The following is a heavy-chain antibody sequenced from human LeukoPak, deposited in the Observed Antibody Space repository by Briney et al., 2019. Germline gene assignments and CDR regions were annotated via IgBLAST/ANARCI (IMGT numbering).Heavy chain of an antibody. CDR2: INDSGSNK. D-gene: IGHD3-10*01. CDR3: ARDLAYRGDY. J-gene: IGHJ4*02. V-gene: IGHV3-7*01. Sequence: GGSLRLSCAASGFTFSGYSMSWVRQAPGKGLEWVADINDSGSNKYYADSLKGRFTISRDNAKNSLYLQMNSLRAEDTAVYYFARDLAYRGDYWGQETLLVIFS. CDR1: GFTFSGYS.